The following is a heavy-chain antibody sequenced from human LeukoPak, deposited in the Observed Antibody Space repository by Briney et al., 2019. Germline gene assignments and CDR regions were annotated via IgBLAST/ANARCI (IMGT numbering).Heavy chain of an antibody. Sequence: ASVKVSCKTSGYTFTNYYMHWVRQAPGQGLEWMGIINPSGGSTSYAQKFQGRVTMTRDTSTSTVYMELSSLRSEDTAVYYCVRGLYYHGSGNSLSVSDYGTDVWGQGTTVTVSS. CDR2: INPSGGST. D-gene: IGHD3-10*01. CDR1: GYTFTNYY. J-gene: IGHJ6*02. V-gene: IGHV1-46*01. CDR3: VRGLYYHGSGNSLSVSDYGTDV.